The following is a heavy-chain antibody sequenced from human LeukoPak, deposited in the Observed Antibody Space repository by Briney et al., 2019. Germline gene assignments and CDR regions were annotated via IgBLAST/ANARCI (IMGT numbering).Heavy chain of an antibody. CDR1: GFTFSDHY. V-gene: IGHV3-72*01. CDR2: TRNKANSYTT. Sequence: GGSLRLSCAASGFTFSDHYMDWVRQAPGKGLEWVGRTRNKANSYTTEYAASVKGRFTISRDDSKNSLYLQMNSLKTEDTAVYYCASGKEDYGDYPFDYWGQGTLVTVSS. J-gene: IGHJ4*02. D-gene: IGHD4-17*01. CDR3: ASGKEDYGDYPFDY.